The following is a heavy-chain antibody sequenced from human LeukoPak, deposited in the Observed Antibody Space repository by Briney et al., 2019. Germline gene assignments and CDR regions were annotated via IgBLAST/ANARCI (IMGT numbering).Heavy chain of an antibody. D-gene: IGHD5-18*01. CDR2: ISSSHI. CDR3: ARRRKGDTALVADAFDM. CDR1: GFTFITYT. Sequence: GGSLRLSCAASGFTFITYTMNWVRQAPGKGLEWVSSISSSHIYYADSVKGRFTISRDNAKNSLYLQMNSLRAEDTAVYYCARRRKGDTALVADAFDMWGQGTMVTVS. J-gene: IGHJ3*02. V-gene: IGHV3-21*01.